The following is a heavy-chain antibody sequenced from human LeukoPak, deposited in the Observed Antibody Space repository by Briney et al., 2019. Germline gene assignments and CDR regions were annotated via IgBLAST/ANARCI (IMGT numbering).Heavy chain of an antibody. CDR2: ISGSGGST. V-gene: IGHV3-23*01. CDR3: AKAQGMVRGVIDAFDI. CDR1: ILTFSSYA. J-gene: IGHJ3*02. Sequence: GGSLRLSCTASILTFSSYAISWVRQAPGKGLEWVSAISGSGGSTYYADSVKGRFTISRDNSKNTLYLQMNSLRAEDTAVYYCAKAQGMVRGVIDAFDIWGQGTMVTVSS. D-gene: IGHD3-10*01.